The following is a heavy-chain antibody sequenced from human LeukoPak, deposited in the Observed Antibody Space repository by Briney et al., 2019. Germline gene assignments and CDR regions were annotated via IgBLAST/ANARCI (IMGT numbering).Heavy chain of an antibody. J-gene: IGHJ4*02. D-gene: IGHD1-26*01. Sequence: SETLSLTCNVSGYSISSSSYYWGWIRQPPGKGLEWIGSIYYSGSTYYNPSLKSRVTMSLDTSKNQFSLKLSSVTAADTAVYYCARAAHSGSLAPFDYWGQGTLVTVSS. CDR2: IYYSGST. V-gene: IGHV4-39*07. CDR3: ARAAHSGSLAPFDY. CDR1: GYSISSSSYY.